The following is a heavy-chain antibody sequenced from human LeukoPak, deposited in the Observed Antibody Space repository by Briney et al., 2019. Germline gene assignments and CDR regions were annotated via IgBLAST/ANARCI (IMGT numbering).Heavy chain of an antibody. CDR3: ARDVAKSGYGDY. J-gene: IGHJ4*02. Sequence: PGGSLRLSCAASGFTFSSYEMNWIRQAPGSGPQWVSYISRSGDTIYYADSVKGQFTTSRDNAKNSLYLQMNSLRAEDTAIYYCARDVAKSGYGDYWGRGTLVTVSS. D-gene: IGHD5-12*01. CDR1: GFTFSSYE. V-gene: IGHV3-48*03. CDR2: ISRSGDTI.